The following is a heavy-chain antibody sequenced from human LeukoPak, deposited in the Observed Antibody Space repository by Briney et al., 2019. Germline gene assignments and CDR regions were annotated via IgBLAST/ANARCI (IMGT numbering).Heavy chain of an antibody. J-gene: IGHJ4*02. Sequence: GGSLRLSCAASGFTFSGSAMHWVRQASGKGLEWVGRIRSKANSYATAYAASVQGRFTISRDDSKNTAYLQMNSLKTEDTAVYYCTRRALNYYDSSGGDYWGQGTLVTVSS. D-gene: IGHD3-22*01. CDR3: TRRALNYYDSSGGDY. CDR2: IRSKANSYAT. CDR1: GFTFSGSA. V-gene: IGHV3-73*01.